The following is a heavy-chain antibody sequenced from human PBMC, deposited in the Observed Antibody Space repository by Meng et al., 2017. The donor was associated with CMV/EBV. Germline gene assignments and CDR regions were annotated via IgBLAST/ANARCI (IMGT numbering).Heavy chain of an antibody. Sequence: GSISSGGYYWSWIRQHPGKGLEWIGYIYYSGSTYYNPSLKSRVTISVDTSKNQFSLKPSSVTAADTAVYYCAREGIVVVPASRYFDYWGQGTLVTVSS. V-gene: IGHV4-31*02. CDR3: AREGIVVVPASRYFDY. D-gene: IGHD2-2*01. CDR1: GSISSGGYY. J-gene: IGHJ4*02. CDR2: IYYSGST.